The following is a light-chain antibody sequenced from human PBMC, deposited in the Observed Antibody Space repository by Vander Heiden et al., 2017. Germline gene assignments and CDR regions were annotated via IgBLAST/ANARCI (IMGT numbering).Light chain of an antibody. CDR3: QQYGSSLQYT. J-gene: IGKJ2*01. CDR1: QSVSSSY. Sequence: EIVLTQSPGTLSLSPGERATLSCRASQSVSSSYLAWYQQKPGQAPRLLIYGASSRATGIPDRFSGSGSGTDFTLTISRLEPEDVAVYYCQQYGSSLQYTFGQGTKLEIK. CDR2: GAS. V-gene: IGKV3-20*01.